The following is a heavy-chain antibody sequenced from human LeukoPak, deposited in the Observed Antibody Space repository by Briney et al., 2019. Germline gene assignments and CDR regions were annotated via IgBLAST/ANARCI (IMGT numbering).Heavy chain of an antibody. CDR1: GYTFTSYG. Sequence: ASVKVSCKASGYTFTSYGISWVRQAPGQGLEWMGWISAYNGNTNYAQKLQGRVTMTTDTSTSTAYMELRSLRSDDTAVYYCARDVLSIAAAGTATDYWGQGTLVTVSS. J-gene: IGHJ4*02. D-gene: IGHD6-13*01. CDR2: ISAYNGNT. CDR3: ARDVLSIAAAGTATDY. V-gene: IGHV1-18*01.